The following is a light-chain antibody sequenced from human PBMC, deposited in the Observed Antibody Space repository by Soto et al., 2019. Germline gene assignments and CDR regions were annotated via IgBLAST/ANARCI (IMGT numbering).Light chain of an antibody. CDR2: DVF. CDR3: QQYNNWPLS. CDR1: QGVTTN. J-gene: IGKJ5*01. V-gene: IGKV3-15*01. Sequence: EIVLTQSPGTLSVSPGERATLSCRAGQGVTTNFAWYQRKSGQSPRLLIYDVFIRATGVPARFSGTGSETDFTLTISGLQSEDSAVYFCQQYNNWPLSFGQGTRLEIK.